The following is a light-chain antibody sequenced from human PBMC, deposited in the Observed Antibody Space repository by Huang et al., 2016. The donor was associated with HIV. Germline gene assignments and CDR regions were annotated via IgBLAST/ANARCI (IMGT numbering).Light chain of an antibody. V-gene: IGKV4-1*01. Sequence: DIVMTQSPDSLAVSLGERATNNCKSSQSVLYSSNNKNCLAWYQQKPGQAPKLLIYWASTREAGVPDRFSGSGSGTDFTLTISSLQAEDVAVYYCQQYYTTPFTFGPGTKVDI. CDR3: QQYYTTPFT. CDR1: QSVLYSSNNKNC. CDR2: WAS. J-gene: IGKJ3*01.